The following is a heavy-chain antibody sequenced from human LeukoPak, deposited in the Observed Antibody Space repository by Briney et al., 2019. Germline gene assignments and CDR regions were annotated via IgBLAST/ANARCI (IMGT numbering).Heavy chain of an antibody. CDR1: GFSFSNSS. Sequence: PGGSLRLSCAASGFSFSNSSMNWLRQAPGKGLEWVSSISTGSGYIFQADSVKGRFTISRDNAKNSLYLQMNSLRAEDTAVYYCARDGSSGYYYGGFLYYYMDVWGKGTTVTVSS. CDR3: ARDGSSGYYYGGFLYYYMDV. V-gene: IGHV3-21*01. D-gene: IGHD3-22*01. J-gene: IGHJ6*03. CDR2: ISTGSGYI.